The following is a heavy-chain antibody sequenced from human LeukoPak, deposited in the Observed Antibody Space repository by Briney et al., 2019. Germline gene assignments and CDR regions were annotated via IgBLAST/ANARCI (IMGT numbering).Heavy chain of an antibody. CDR1: GFTFSSYS. CDR3: ARGPRLLWFGEWVLNCWFDP. D-gene: IGHD3-10*01. Sequence: SGGSLRLSCAASGFTFSSYSMNWVRQAPGKGLEWVSSISSSSSYIYYADSVKGRFTISRDNAKNSLYLQMNSLRAEDTAVYYCARGPRLLWFGEWVLNCWFDPWGQGTLVTVSS. V-gene: IGHV3-21*01. J-gene: IGHJ5*02. CDR2: ISSSSSYI.